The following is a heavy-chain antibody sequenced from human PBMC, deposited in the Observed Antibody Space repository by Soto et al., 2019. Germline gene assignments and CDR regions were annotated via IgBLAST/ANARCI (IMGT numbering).Heavy chain of an antibody. Sequence: QVQLVESGGGLVKPGGSLRLSCAASGFTFSDYYMSWIRQAPGKGLEWVSYIVSSSSYTNYADSVKGRFTISRDNAKNSLDLEMNSLRAEDTAVYYCARLRASTWYMGGYLDYWGQGTLVTVSS. CDR1: GFTFSDYY. CDR2: IVSSSSYT. D-gene: IGHD6-13*01. J-gene: IGHJ4*02. CDR3: ARLRASTWYMGGYLDY. V-gene: IGHV3-11*06.